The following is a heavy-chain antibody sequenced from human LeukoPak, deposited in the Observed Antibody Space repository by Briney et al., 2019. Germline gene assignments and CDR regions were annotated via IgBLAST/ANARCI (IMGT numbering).Heavy chain of an antibody. J-gene: IGHJ6*02. CDR2: INPNSGGT. D-gene: IGHD3-22*01. CDR3: ARELGADYYDNSGYYYGMEV. CDR1: GYTFTGYY. V-gene: IGHV1-2*02. Sequence: ASVKVSCKASGYTFTGYYMHWVRQAPGQGLEWMGWINPNSGGTNYAQRVQGRVTMTTDTPTSTAYMELRSLRSDDTAVYYCARELGADYYDNSGYYYGMEVWGQGTTVTVSS.